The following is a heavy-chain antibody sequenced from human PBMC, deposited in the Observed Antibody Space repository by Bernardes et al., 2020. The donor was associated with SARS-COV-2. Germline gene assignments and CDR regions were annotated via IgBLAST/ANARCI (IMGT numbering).Heavy chain of an antibody. V-gene: IGHV3-74*01. CDR3: AREWEEYTSSLFDF. D-gene: IGHD1-26*01. CDR1: GFTFSNYW. CDR2: INSDGSTT. Sequence: GGSLRLSCAVSGFTFSNYWMYWVRQAPGKVLVWVSRINSDGSTTSYADSVKGRFTISRDNAKNTLYLQMNSLRAEDTALYYCAREWEEYTSSLFDFWGQGTLVTVSS. J-gene: IGHJ4*02.